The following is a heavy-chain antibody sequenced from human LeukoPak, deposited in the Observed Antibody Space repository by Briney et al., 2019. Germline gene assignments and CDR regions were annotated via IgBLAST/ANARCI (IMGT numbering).Heavy chain of an antibody. CDR2: IYYSGST. Sequence: SETLSLTCTVSGGSISSGGYYWSWIRQHPGKGLEWIGYIYYSGSTYYNPSLKSRVTISVDTSKNQFSLKLSSVTAADTAVYYCASGSGSYLVDYWGQGTLVTVSS. V-gene: IGHV4-31*03. CDR1: GGSISSGGYY. D-gene: IGHD1-26*01. CDR3: ASGSGSYLVDY. J-gene: IGHJ4*02.